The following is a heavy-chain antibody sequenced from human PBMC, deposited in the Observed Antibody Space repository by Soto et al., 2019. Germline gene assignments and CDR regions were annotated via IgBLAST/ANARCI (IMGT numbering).Heavy chain of an antibody. V-gene: IGHV3-30*18. CDR2: ILYDGTNK. CDR1: GFTFSSYG. Sequence: SLRLSCAASGFTFSSYGMHWVRQAPGKGLEWVAVILYDGTNKYYSDSVKGRFTISRDNSKNTLYLQMNSLRAEDPAVYYCAKDADGYWKNFDYWGQGTLVTVSS. CDR3: AKDADGYWKNFDY. D-gene: IGHD3-22*01. J-gene: IGHJ4*02.